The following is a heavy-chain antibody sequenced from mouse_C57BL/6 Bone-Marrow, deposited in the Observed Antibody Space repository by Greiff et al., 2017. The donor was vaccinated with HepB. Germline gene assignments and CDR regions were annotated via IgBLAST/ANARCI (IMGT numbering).Heavy chain of an antibody. Sequence: VQLKQSGAELVKPGASVKLSCTASGFNIKDYYMHWVKQRTEQGLEWIGRIDPEDGETKYAPKFQGKATITADTSSNTAYLQLSSLTSEDTAVYYCATAYYYGSRGAYWGQGTLVTVSA. D-gene: IGHD1-1*01. CDR2: IDPEDGET. CDR1: GFNIKDYY. V-gene: IGHV14-2*01. J-gene: IGHJ3*01. CDR3: ATAYYYGSRGAY.